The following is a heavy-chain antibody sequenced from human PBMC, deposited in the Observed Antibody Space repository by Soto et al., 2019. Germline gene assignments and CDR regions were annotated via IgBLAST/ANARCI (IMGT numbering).Heavy chain of an antibody. CDR1: IRTTSAYY. J-gene: IGHJ6*02. V-gene: IGHV4-59*01. D-gene: IGHD2-21*02. Sequence: QSQSCYAWIRTTSAYYWSRLRQPPGKGLEWIGYMYNTGSTVYNPSFKSRVTISVDTSKNQFSLKLNSVTAADTAVYYCARDLWGYCGTDCYPLDVWGQGT. CDR2: MYNTGST. CDR3: ARDLWGYCGTDCYPLDV.